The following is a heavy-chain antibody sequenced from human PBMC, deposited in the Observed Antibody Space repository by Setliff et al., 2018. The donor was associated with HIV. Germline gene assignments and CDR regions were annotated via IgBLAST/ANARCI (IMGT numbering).Heavy chain of an antibody. Sequence: PSETLSLTCAVYGGSFSGYFWSWVRQSPGKGLEWIGEINHNRKTNYNPSLKSRVTISIDRSKNQFSLKLNSVIAADTAVYYCTRVRDHYDSGTYYRPLYFFDSRGQGTLVTVSS. D-gene: IGHD3-10*01. CDR3: TRVRDHYDSGTYYRPLYFFDS. CDR1: GGSFSGYF. J-gene: IGHJ4*02. V-gene: IGHV4-34*01. CDR2: INHNRKT.